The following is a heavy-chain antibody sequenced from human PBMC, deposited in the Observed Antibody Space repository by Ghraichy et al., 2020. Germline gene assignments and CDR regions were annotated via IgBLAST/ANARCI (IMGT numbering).Heavy chain of an antibody. CDR3: AKDALLEGDYVSHFDY. J-gene: IGHJ4*02. CDR1: GFTFSSYG. CDR2: IRYDGSNK. Sequence: GGSLRLSCAASGFTFSSYGMHWVRQAPGKGLEWVAFIRYDGSNKYYADSVKGRFTISRDNSKNTLYLQMNSLRAEDTAVYYCAKDALLEGDYVSHFDYWGQGTLVTVSS. D-gene: IGHD4-17*01. V-gene: IGHV3-30*02.